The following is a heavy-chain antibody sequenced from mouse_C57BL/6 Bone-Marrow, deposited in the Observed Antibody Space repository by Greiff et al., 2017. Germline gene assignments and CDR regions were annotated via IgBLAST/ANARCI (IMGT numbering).Heavy chain of an antibody. CDR1: GYTFTSYW. CDR3: AREELLRSWFAY. D-gene: IGHD1-1*01. J-gene: IGHJ3*01. V-gene: IGHV1-69*01. Sequence: QVQLKQPGAELVMPGASVKLSCKASGYTFTSYWMHWVQQRPGQGLEWIGEIDPSDSYTNYKQKFKGKSTLTVDKSSSTAYMTLSSLTSEDSAVDYSAREELLRSWFAYWGQGTLVTVSA. CDR2: IDPSDSYT.